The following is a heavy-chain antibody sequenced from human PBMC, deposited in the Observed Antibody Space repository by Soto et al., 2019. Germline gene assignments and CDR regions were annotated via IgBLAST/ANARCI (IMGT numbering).Heavy chain of an antibody. D-gene: IGHD1-7*01. Sequence: QVQLVESGGGVVQPGRSLRLSCAASGFTLSSYVIHWARQAPGKGLEWVAGMSSGGTNKYYADSVKGRFTISRDDSKNTLYLQMNSLRAEDTAVYYCAREGKLQLRSNYFDYWGQGTLVTVSS. CDR1: GFTLSSYV. V-gene: IGHV3-30*04. J-gene: IGHJ4*02. CDR3: AREGKLQLRSNYFDY. CDR2: MSSGGTNK.